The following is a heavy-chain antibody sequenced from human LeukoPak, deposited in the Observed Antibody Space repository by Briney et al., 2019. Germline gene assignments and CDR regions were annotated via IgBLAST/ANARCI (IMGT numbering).Heavy chain of an antibody. CDR3: AREQGVVMGYYMDV. V-gene: IGHV3-21*01. J-gene: IGHJ6*03. CDR1: GFTFTSYS. CDR2: ISSSSRYI. D-gene: IGHD3-22*01. Sequence: GGSLRLSSVPSGFTFTSYSMKWGRPAPGEGLGWVSSISSSSRYIYYADSGKGRFTIYRDNAKHSLYQQMNSLRGEDTAVYYCAREQGVVMGYYMDVWGKGTTVTVSS.